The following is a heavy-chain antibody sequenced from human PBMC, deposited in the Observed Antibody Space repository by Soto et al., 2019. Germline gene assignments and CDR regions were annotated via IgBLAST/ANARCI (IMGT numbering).Heavy chain of an antibody. CDR2: ISYDGSNK. J-gene: IGHJ4*02. D-gene: IGHD3-16*01. CDR1: GFTFSSYA. CDR3: ARDLMITFGGVMDY. Sequence: VGSLRLSCAASGFTFSSYAMHWVRQAPGKGLEWVAVISYDGSNKYYADSVKGRFTISRDNSKNTLYLQMNSLRAEDTAVYYCARDLMITFGGVMDYWGQGTLVTVS. V-gene: IGHV3-30-3*01.